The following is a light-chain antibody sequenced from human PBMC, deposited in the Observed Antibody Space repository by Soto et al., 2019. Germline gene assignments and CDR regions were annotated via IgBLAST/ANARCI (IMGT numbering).Light chain of an antibody. CDR1: QTISNY. CDR2: AAS. Sequence: DIPMTQSPSSLSASVGDRVTITCRASQTISNYVNWYQQKPGKAPKLLIYAASTLQTGVPSRFSGSGSGTDFTLTISCLQPEDFVTYYCQQSYSTPRTFGQGTKVEIK. CDR3: QQSYSTPRT. V-gene: IGKV1-39*01. J-gene: IGKJ1*01.